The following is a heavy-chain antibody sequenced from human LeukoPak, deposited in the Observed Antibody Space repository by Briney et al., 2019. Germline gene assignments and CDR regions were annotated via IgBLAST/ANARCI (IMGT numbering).Heavy chain of an antibody. V-gene: IGHV4-39*07. J-gene: IGHJ4*02. D-gene: IGHD3-22*01. Sequence: KPSETLSLTCTVSGGSISSSSYYWGWIRQPPGKGLEWIGSIYYSGSTYYNPSLKSRVTISVDTSKNQFSLKLSSVTAADTAVYYCVREGYDSSGIAMDYWGQGTLVTVSS. CDR2: IYYSGST. CDR1: GGSISSSSYY. CDR3: VREGYDSSGIAMDY.